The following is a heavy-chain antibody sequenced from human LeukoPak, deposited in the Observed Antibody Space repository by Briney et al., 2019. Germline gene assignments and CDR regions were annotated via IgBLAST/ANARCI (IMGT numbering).Heavy chain of an antibody. CDR2: IYTSGST. D-gene: IGHD1-1*01. V-gene: IGHV4-4*07. J-gene: IGHJ3*02. CDR1: GGSISSYY. Sequence: PSETLSLTCTASGGSISSYYWSWIRQPAGKGLEWIGRIYTSGSTNYNPSLKSRVTMSVDTSKNQFSLKLSSVTAADTAVYYCARGSAYWNDRTGAFDIWGQGTMVTVSS. CDR3: ARGSAYWNDRTGAFDI.